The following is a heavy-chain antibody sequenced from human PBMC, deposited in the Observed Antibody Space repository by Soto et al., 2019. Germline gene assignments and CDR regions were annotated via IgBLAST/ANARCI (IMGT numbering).Heavy chain of an antibody. Sequence: ASVKVSCKASGYTFTSYYMHWVRQAPGQGLEWMGIINPSGGSTSYAQKFQGRVTMTRDTSASTVYMELSSLRSEDTAVYYCARSLWFGELLFWGQGTLVTVSS. CDR2: INPSGGST. D-gene: IGHD3-10*01. V-gene: IGHV1-46*03. J-gene: IGHJ4*02. CDR3: ARSLWFGELLF. CDR1: GYTFTSYY.